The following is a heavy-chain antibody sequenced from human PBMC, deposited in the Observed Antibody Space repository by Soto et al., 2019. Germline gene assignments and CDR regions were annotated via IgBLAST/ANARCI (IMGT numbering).Heavy chain of an antibody. D-gene: IGHD5-12*01. CDR3: ARGRGYSGQRRGWFDP. V-gene: IGHV4-59*01. CDR2: IYYSGRT. CDR1: GGSISTYY. Sequence: PSETLSLTCTVSGGSISTYYWNWSRQPPGKGLEWVGDIYYSGRTNYNPSLKSRVTISVDMSQNQVSLNLSSVTAADTAVYYCARGRGYSGQRRGWFDPWGQGTLVTVSS. J-gene: IGHJ5*02.